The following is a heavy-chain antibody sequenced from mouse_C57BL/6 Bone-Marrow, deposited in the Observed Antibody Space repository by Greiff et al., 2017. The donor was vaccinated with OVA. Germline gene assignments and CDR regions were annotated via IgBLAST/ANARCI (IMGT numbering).Heavy chain of an antibody. V-gene: IGHV1-76*01. J-gene: IGHJ4*01. CDR1: GYTFTDYY. D-gene: IGHD1-1*01. CDR3: ARNYGSSYYAMDY. Sequence: QVQLQQSGAELVRPGASVKLSCKASGYTFTDYYINWVKQRPGQGLEWIARIYPGSGNTYYNEKFTGKATLTAEKSSSTAYMQLSSLTSEDSAVYFCARNYGSSYYAMDYWGQGTSVTVSS. CDR2: IYPGSGNT.